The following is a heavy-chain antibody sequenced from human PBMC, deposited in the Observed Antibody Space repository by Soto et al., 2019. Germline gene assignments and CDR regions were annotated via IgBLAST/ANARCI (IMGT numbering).Heavy chain of an antibody. V-gene: IGHV3-23*01. Sequence: GGSLRLSCAASGFTFSSYAMSWVRQAPGKGLEWVSAISGSGGSTYYADSVKGRFTISRDNSKNTLYLQMNSLRAEDTAVYYCAKDARGPYYDISYYYYGMDVWGQGTTVTVSS. J-gene: IGHJ6*02. D-gene: IGHD3-9*01. CDR1: GFTFSSYA. CDR3: AKDARGPYYDISYYYYGMDV. CDR2: ISGSGGST.